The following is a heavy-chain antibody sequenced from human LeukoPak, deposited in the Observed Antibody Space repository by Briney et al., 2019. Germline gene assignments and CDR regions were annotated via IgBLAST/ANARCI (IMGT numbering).Heavy chain of an antibody. CDR1: GYTFTGYY. CDR3: ARSVGYGAAAGTFGY. CDR2: INPNSGGT. Sequence: ASVKVSCKASGYTFTGYYMYWVRQAPGQGLEWMGWINPNSGGTNYAQKFQGRVTMTRDTSISTAYMELSRLRSDDTAVYYCARSVGYGAAAGTFGYWGQGTLVTVSS. D-gene: IGHD6-13*01. V-gene: IGHV1-2*02. J-gene: IGHJ4*02.